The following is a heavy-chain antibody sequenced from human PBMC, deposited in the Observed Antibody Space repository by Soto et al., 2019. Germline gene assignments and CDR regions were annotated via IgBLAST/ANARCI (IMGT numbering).Heavy chain of an antibody. J-gene: IGHJ6*02. V-gene: IGHV4-4*02. CDR3: ATTQAVLSGGMDV. CDR2: IYHSGST. CDR1: GESISSSNW. Sequence: QVQLQESGPGLVKPSGTLSLTCAVSGESISSSNWWSWVRQPPGKGLEWIGEIYHSGSTNYNPSLKSRAXXSXDTXKNQFSLKLSSVTAAYTAVYYCATTQAVLSGGMDVWGQRTTVTVSS. D-gene: IGHD2-8*02.